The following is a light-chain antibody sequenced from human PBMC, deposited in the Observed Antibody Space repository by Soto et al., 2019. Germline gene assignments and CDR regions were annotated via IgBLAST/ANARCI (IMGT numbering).Light chain of an antibody. V-gene: IGKV3-15*01. CDR2: GAS. Sequence: EIVMTQSPDTLSVSPGERATLSCRASQSVSSNIVWYQQKPGQAPRLLIYGASTRATGVPARFSGSGSGTEFTLTISSLQSEDFAVYYCQHYNNWPPWTFGQGTKVEIK. CDR1: QSVSSN. CDR3: QHYNNWPPWT. J-gene: IGKJ1*01.